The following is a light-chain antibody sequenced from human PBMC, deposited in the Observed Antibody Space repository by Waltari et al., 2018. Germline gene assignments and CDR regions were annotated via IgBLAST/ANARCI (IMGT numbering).Light chain of an antibody. CDR1: QSVLYSSNNKNY. Sequence: DIVMTHSHDSLAVSLGERATINCKSSQSVLYSSNNKNYLAWYQQKPGQPPKLLIYWASTRESGVPDRYSGSGSGTDFTLTISSLQAEDVAVYYCQQYYSTPLTFGQGTRLEIK. V-gene: IGKV4-1*01. CDR2: WAS. J-gene: IGKJ5*01. CDR3: QQYYSTPLT.